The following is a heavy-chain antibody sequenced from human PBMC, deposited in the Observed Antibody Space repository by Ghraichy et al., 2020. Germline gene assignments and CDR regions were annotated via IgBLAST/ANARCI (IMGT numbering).Heavy chain of an antibody. V-gene: IGHV3-48*03. CDR3: ARGGGYYDSRLAY. CDR2: ISSSGSTI. Sequence: GGSLRLSCAASGFTFSSYEMNWVRQAPGKGLEWVSYISSSGSTIYYADSVKGRFTISRDNAKNSLYLQMNSLRAEDTAVYYCARGGGYYDSRLAYLCQGALVIV. D-gene: IGHD3-22*01. CDR1: GFTFSSYE. J-gene: IGHJ4*02.